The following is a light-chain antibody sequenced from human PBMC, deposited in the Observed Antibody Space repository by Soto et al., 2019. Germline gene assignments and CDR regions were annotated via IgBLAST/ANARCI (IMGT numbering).Light chain of an antibody. CDR1: QGISNY. CDR3: QQYNSYLT. V-gene: IGKV1-17*03. Sequence: DIQMTQSPCAMSASAGDRVTITCRASQGISNYLDWFQQKPGKVPKRLIYAASSLESGVPSRFSGSGSGTEFTLTISSLQPDDFATYYCQQYNSYLTCGQGTKGDIK. J-gene: IGKJ1*01. CDR2: AAS.